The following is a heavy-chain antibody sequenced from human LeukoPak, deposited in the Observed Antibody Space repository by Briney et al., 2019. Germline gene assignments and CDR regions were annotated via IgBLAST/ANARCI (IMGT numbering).Heavy chain of an antibody. CDR1: GGSISSGGYY. CDR3: ARVLAYCGGDCYPNWFDP. V-gene: IGHV4-31*03. Sequence: PSETLSLTCTVSGGSISSGGYYWSWIRQHPGKGREWIGYIYYSGSTYYNPSLKSRVTISVDTSKNQFSLKLSSVTAADTAVYYCARVLAYCGGDCYPNWFDPWGQGTLVTVSS. J-gene: IGHJ5*02. CDR2: IYYSGST. D-gene: IGHD2-21*02.